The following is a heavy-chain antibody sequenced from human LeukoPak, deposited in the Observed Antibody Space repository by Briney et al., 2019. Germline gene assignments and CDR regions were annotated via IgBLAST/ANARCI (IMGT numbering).Heavy chain of an antibody. J-gene: IGHJ4*02. CDR2: ISYDGSNK. Sequence: GGSLRLSCAASGFTFSDYGMHWVRQAPGKGLEWVAVISYDGSNKYYADSVKGRFTISRDNSKNTLYLQMNSLRAEDTAVYYSAKELRGYSYGFDYWGQGTLVTVSS. CDR1: GFTFSDYG. V-gene: IGHV3-30*18. D-gene: IGHD5-18*01. CDR3: AKELRGYSYGFDY.